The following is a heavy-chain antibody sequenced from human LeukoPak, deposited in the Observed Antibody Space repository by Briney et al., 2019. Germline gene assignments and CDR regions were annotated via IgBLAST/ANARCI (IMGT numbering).Heavy chain of an antibody. D-gene: IGHD5-24*01. CDR2: IYYSGST. CDR3: ARGLRVRRDGYNYWFDP. J-gene: IGHJ5*02. Sequence: SETLSLTCTVSGGSISSYYWSWIRQPPGKGLEWIGYIYYSGSTNYNPSLKSRVTISVDTSKNQFSLKLCSVTAADTAVYYCARGLRVRRDGYNYWFDPWGQGTLVTVSS. V-gene: IGHV4-59*01. CDR1: GGSISSYY.